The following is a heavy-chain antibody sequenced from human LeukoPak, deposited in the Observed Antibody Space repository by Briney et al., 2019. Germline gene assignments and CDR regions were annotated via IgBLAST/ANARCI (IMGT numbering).Heavy chain of an antibody. CDR3: GRHQTMCYGMDV. J-gene: IGHJ6*02. V-gene: IGHV4-39*01. Sequence: PETLSLSCTVSGGAICSSSFYWGCIRQPPGKGLEWIGSIFYSGSTYYNPSLKSRVTISVDTSKNQFSLKLSSVTAADTAVYYCGRHQTMCYGMDVWGQGTTVTVSS. CDR2: IFYSGST. D-gene: IGHD3-10*02. CDR1: GGAICSSSFY.